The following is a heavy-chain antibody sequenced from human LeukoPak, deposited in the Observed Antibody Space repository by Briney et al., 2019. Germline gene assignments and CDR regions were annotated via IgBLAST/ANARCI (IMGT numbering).Heavy chain of an antibody. CDR1: GGSISSYY. D-gene: IGHD6-6*01. Sequence: SETLSLTCTVSGGSISSYYWSWIRQPPGKGLEWIGYIYYSGSTNYNPSLKSRVTISVDTSKNQFSLKLSSVTAADTAVYYCARVGSSSYGGWFDPWGPGTLVTVSS. CDR2: IYYSGST. CDR3: ARVGSSSYGGWFDP. V-gene: IGHV4-59*01. J-gene: IGHJ5*02.